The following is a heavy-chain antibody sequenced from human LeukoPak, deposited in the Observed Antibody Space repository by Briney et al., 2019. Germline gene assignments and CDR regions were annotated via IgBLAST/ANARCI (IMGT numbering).Heavy chain of an antibody. CDR1: GYTFTSYY. D-gene: IGHD5-18*01. V-gene: IGHV1-46*01. J-gene: IGHJ5*02. CDR2: INPSGGST. CDR3: ARTNRGIQLWVLGNPYNWFDP. Sequence: ASVKVSCKASGYTFTSYYMHWVRQAPGQGLEWMGIINPSGGSTSYAQKFQGRVTMTRDMSTSTVYMELSSLRSEDTAVYYCARTNRGIQLWVLGNPYNWFDPWGQGTLVTVSS.